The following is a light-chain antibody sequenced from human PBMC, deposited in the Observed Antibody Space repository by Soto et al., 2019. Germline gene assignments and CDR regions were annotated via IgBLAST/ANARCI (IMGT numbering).Light chain of an antibody. V-gene: IGKV3-15*01. CDR2: GAS. CDR1: QSVSSN. CDR3: QQRSNWPSWT. Sequence: EMVVTQSPATLSVSPGERATLSCRASQSVSSNLAWYQQKPGQAPRLLINGASTRATGIPARFSGSGSGTEFSLTISSLEPEDFAVYYCQQRSNWPSWTFGQGTKVDIK. J-gene: IGKJ1*01.